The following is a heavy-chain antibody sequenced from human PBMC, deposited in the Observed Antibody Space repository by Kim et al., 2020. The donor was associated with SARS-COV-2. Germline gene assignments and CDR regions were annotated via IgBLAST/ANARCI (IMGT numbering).Heavy chain of an antibody. V-gene: IGHV3-23*01. J-gene: IGHJ4*02. Sequence: DSRKGRLTISRDNAKNTLYLQMNRLRAEDTAVYYCAKKRGYRCSWEDLDYWGQGTLVTVSS. CDR3: AKKRGYRCSWEDLDY. D-gene: IGHD6-13*01.